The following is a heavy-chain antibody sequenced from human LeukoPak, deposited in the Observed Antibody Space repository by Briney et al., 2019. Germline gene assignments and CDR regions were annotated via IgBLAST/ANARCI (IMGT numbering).Heavy chain of an antibody. CDR1: GYTFTSYY. Sequence: ASVKVSCKASGYTFTSYYMHWVRQAPGQGLEWMGWINPNSGGTNYAQKFQGRVTMTRDTSISTAYMELSRLRSDDTAVYYCARQNPSDYGDELDYWGQGTLVTVSS. D-gene: IGHD4-17*01. V-gene: IGHV1-2*02. J-gene: IGHJ4*02. CDR2: INPNSGGT. CDR3: ARQNPSDYGDELDY.